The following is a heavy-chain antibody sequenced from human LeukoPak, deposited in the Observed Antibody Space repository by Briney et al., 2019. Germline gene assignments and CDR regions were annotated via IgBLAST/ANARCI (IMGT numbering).Heavy chain of an antibody. Sequence: GGSLRPSCAASGSTFGSYEMNWVRQAPGKGLEWVSYISSSGSTIYHADSVKGRFTISRDNAKHSLYLQMNSLRAEDTAVYYCAELGITMIGCVWGKGTTVTISS. CDR3: AELGITMIGCV. J-gene: IGHJ6*04. CDR2: ISSSGSTI. D-gene: IGHD3-10*02. CDR1: GSTFGSYE. V-gene: IGHV3-48*03.